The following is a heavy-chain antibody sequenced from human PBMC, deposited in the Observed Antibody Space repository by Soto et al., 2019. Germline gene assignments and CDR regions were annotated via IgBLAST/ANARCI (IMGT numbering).Heavy chain of an antibody. CDR3: STWVIDGSGNSYHFHL. CDR2: IKSKTDGGTT. D-gene: IGHD3-10*01. CDR1: GFTFSNAW. Sequence: GGSLRLSCAASGFTFSNAWMSWVRQAPGKGLEWVGRIKSKTDGGTTDYAAPVKGRFTISRDDSKNTLYLQMNSLKTEDTAVYYCSTWVIDGSGNSYHFHLWGRGTLVTVSS. J-gene: IGHJ2*01. V-gene: IGHV3-15*01.